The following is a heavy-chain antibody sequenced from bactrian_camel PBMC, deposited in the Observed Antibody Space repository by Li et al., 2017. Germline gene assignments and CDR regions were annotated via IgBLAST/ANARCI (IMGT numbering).Heavy chain of an antibody. D-gene: IGHD3*01. CDR3: AAGTRIIIGDYCDGITA. J-gene: IGHJ6*01. CDR2: TTSGGST. CDR1: GFTFSGNP. V-gene: IGHV3S10*01. Sequence: QLVEFGGGLVQPGGSLRLSCATAGFTFSGNPMSWVRQALGKGLEWVSGTTSGGSTYIADSVKGRFTISQDNAKNIIYLQMSSLTPDDTAMYYCAAGTRIIIGDYCDGITAWGQGTQVTVS.